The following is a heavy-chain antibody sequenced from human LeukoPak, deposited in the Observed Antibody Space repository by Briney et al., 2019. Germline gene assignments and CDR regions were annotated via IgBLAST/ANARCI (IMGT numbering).Heavy chain of an antibody. J-gene: IGHJ6*02. CDR3: ARECIAAAAQRRYYYYYGMDV. Sequence: SETLSLTCTVSGGSISSYYWSWIRQPPGKGLEWIGYIYYSGSTNYNPSLKSRVTISVDTSKNQFSLKLSSVTAADTAVYYCARECIAAAAQRRYYYYYGMDVWGQGTTVTVSS. CDR2: IYYSGST. V-gene: IGHV4-59*12. D-gene: IGHD6-13*01. CDR1: GGSISSYY.